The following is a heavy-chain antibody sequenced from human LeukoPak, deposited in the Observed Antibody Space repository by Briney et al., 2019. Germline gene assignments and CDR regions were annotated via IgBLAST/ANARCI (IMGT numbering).Heavy chain of an antibody. CDR1: GFTFRSYD. J-gene: IGHJ4*02. V-gene: IGHV3-23*01. Sequence: GGSLRLSCAASGFTFRSYDMSRVRQAPGKGLEWVSDITGTGGNTYYADSVKGRFTISRDNPKNTLYLQMNSLRDEDTAVYYCAKVKDTSGSRFDYWGQGTLVTVSS. CDR2: ITGTGGNT. CDR3: AKVKDTSGSRFDY. D-gene: IGHD3-22*01.